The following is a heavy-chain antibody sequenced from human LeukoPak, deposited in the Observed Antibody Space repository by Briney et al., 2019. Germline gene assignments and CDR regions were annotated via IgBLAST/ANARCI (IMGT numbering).Heavy chain of an antibody. CDR3: ARLPGYCSSNSCYKMTIPFDY. J-gene: IGHJ4*02. D-gene: IGHD2-2*02. Sequence: PGGSLRLSCSASGFTFSSYSMHWVRQAPGKGLEWVAAISYDGNNKYDADSVKGRFTISRDNSKNTLYLQMNSLRAEDTAVYYCARLPGYCSSNSCYKMTIPFDYWGQGTLVTVSS. CDR2: ISYDGNNK. CDR1: GFTFSSYS. V-gene: IGHV3-30-3*01.